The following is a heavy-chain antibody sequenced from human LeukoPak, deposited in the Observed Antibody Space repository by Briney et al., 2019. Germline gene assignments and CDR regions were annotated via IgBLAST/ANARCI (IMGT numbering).Heavy chain of an antibody. CDR2: INPNNGDT. D-gene: IGHD1-14*01. V-gene: IGHV1-18*01. CDR3: ARGVAGVYFYYYMDV. CDR1: GYTFTSYG. J-gene: IGHJ6*03. Sequence: GVSVKVSCKASGYTFTSYGISWVRQAPGQGLEWMGWINPNNGDTHYAQKFQGTVTTTRDTSISTAYMELSSLRSDDTAVYYCARGVAGVYFYYYMDVWGKGTTVTVSS.